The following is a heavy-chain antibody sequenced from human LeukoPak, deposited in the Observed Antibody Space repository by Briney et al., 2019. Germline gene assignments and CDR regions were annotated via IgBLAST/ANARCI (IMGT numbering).Heavy chain of an antibody. D-gene: IGHD4-17*01. CDR1: RYTLTELS. V-gene: IGHV1-24*01. J-gene: IGHJ4*02. CDR3: ARLSTVTTSFDY. CDR2: FDPEDGET. Sequence: ASVKVSCKVSRYTLTELSMHWVRQAPGKGLEWMGGFDPEDGETIYAQKFQGRVTMTEDTSTDTAYMELSSLRSEDTAVYYCARLSTVTTSFDYWGQGTLVTVSS.